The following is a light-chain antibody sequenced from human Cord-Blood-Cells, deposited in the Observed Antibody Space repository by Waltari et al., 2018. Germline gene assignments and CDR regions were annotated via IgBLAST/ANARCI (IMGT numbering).Light chain of an antibody. Sequence: QSVLTQPPSVSGAPGQRVTISCTGSSSNIGAGYDVQWYQQLPGTAPKLLIYCNSNRPSGVPDRFSGSKSGTSASLAITGLQAEDEADYYCQSYDSSLSGVVFGGGTKLTVL. CDR2: CNS. V-gene: IGLV1-40*01. J-gene: IGLJ2*01. CDR1: SSNIGAGYD. CDR3: QSYDSSLSGVV.